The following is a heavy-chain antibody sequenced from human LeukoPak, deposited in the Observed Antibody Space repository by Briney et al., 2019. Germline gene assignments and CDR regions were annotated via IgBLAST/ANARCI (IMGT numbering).Heavy chain of an antibody. Sequence: GGSLRLSCAASGFTFSSYSMNWVRQAPGKRLEWVSSISSSSSYIYYADSVKGRFTISRDNAKNSLYLQMNSLGAEDTAVYYCARDPSSYNYGSPRWGQGTLVTVSS. CDR2: ISSSSSYI. CDR1: GFTFSSYS. J-gene: IGHJ4*02. CDR3: ARDPSSYNYGSPR. D-gene: IGHD5-18*01. V-gene: IGHV3-21*01.